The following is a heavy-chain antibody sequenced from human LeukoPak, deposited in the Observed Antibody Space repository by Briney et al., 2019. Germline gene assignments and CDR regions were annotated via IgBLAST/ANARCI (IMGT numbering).Heavy chain of an antibody. CDR2: ISAYNGNT. CDR3: ARSYCSSTSCYTDYYYYYMDV. CDR1: GYTFTSYG. D-gene: IGHD2-2*02. J-gene: IGHJ6*03. Sequence: ASVKVSCKASGYTFTSYGISWVRQAPGQGLEWMGWISAYNGNTNYAQKFQGRVTITADESTSTAYMELSSLRSEDTAVYYCARSYCSSTSCYTDYYYYYMDVWGKGTTVTVSS. V-gene: IGHV1-18*01.